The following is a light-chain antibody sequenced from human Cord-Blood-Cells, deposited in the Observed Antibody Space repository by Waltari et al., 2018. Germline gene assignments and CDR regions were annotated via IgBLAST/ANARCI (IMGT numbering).Light chain of an antibody. Sequence: QSALTQPASVSTSPGQSSPISCTHTSRAVGSYHLVAWYQQHPGKAPKLMIYEGSKRPSGVSNRFSGSKSGNTASLTISGLQAEDEADYYCCSYAGSSTWVFGGGTKLTVL. CDR3: CSYAGSSTWV. V-gene: IGLV2-23*01. J-gene: IGLJ3*02. CDR2: EGS. CDR1: SRAVGSYHL.